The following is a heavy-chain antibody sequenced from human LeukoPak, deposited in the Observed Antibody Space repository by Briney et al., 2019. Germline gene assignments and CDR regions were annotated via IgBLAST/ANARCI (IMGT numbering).Heavy chain of an antibody. D-gene: IGHD3-10*01. J-gene: IGHJ4*02. Sequence: GGSLRLSCAASGFTVNSNYYMRWVRQAPGKGLEWVSVSYSNGNTYYADSVKGRFTISRDNSKNTLYLQMNSLRAEDTAVYYCARGDYYGSGTYYKKTVDYWGQGTLVTVSS. CDR2: SYSNGNT. V-gene: IGHV3-53*01. CDR3: ARGDYYGSGTYYKKTVDY. CDR1: GFTVNSNY.